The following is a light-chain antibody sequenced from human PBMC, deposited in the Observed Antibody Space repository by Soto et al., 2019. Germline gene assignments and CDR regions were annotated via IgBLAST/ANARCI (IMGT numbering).Light chain of an antibody. Sequence: EIVLTQSPATLSLSPGERATLSCRASQSVSSYLAWYQQKPGQAPRLLIYDASNRATGIPARFSGSGSGTDFTLPISSLEPEDFAVYYCQQRSNGPLALTFGGGTKVEIK. CDR1: QSVSSY. J-gene: IGKJ4*01. CDR2: DAS. V-gene: IGKV3-11*01. CDR3: QQRSNGPLALT.